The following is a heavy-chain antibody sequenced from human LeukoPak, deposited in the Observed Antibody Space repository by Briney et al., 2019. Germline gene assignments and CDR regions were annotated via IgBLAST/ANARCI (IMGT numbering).Heavy chain of an antibody. CDR3: ARRGKTPLVRDYYYYMDV. J-gene: IGHJ6*03. CDR1: GYIFSSYG. Sequence: ASVKVSCKASGYIFSSYGISWVRQAPGQGLEWMGIINPSGGSTSYAQKFQGRVTMTRDMSTSTVYMELSSLRSEDTAVYYCARRGKTPLVRDYYYYMDVWGKGTTVTVSS. V-gene: IGHV1-46*01. CDR2: INPSGGST. D-gene: IGHD6-6*01.